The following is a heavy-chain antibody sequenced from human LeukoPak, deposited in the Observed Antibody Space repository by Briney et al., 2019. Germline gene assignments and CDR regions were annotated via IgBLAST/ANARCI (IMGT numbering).Heavy chain of an antibody. CDR3: SRADSSGWYDY. J-gene: IGHJ4*02. CDR1: GGTFSSYA. CDR2: IIPIFGTV. Sequence: SVKVSCKASGGTFSSYAISWVRQAPGQGLEWMGGIIPIFGTVSYAQKFQGRGTITTDESTSKAYMELRSMRSGATAAYGYSRADSSGWYDYWGQGTLVTVSS. V-gene: IGHV1-69*05. D-gene: IGHD6-19*01.